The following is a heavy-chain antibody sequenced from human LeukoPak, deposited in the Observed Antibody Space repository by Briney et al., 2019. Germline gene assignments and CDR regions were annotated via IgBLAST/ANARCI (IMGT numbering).Heavy chain of an antibody. CDR3: ARDAPIYYDSSGYAYRGAFDI. CDR2: LNPNSGGT. Sequence: ASVKVSCKASGSTFTGYYMHWVRPAPGQGLEWMGWLNPNSGGTNYAQKFQGRVTMTRDTSISTAYMELSRLRSDDTAVYYCARDAPIYYDSSGYAYRGAFDIWGQGTMVIVSS. CDR1: GSTFTGYY. J-gene: IGHJ3*02. V-gene: IGHV1-2*02. D-gene: IGHD3-22*01.